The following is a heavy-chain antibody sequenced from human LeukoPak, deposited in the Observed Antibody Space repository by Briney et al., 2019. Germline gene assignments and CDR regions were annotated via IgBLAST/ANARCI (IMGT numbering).Heavy chain of an antibody. CDR1: RYTFTSYA. CDR2: ISTYNGNT. Sequence: GASVKVSCTASRYTFTSYAISWVRQAPGQGLEWMGWISTYNGNTNYAQKLQGRVTMTTNTSTSTAYMELRSLRSDDTAVYYCARDRANWGTYDAFDIWGQGTMVTVSS. D-gene: IGHD7-27*01. V-gene: IGHV1-18*01. J-gene: IGHJ3*02. CDR3: ARDRANWGTYDAFDI.